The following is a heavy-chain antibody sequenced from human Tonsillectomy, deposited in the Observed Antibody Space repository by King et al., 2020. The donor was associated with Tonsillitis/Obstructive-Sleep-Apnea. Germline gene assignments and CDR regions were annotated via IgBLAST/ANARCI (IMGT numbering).Heavy chain of an antibody. CDR3: ARRGHMDV. CDR1: GGSFSGYY. J-gene: IGHJ6*03. CDR2: INQSGNT. V-gene: IGHV4-34*01. Sequence: VQLQQWGAGLLKPSETLSLTCAVYGGSFSGYYWSWIRQPPGKGLEWIGEINQSGNTNYNPSLKSRVTISVDTSKNQFSLGLRSVTAADTAVYYCARRGHMDVWGKGTTVTVSS.